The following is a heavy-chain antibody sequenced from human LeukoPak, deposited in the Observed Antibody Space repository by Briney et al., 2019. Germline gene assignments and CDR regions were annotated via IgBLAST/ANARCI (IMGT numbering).Heavy chain of an antibody. D-gene: IGHD2-15*01. CDR1: GVSISSSSYY. V-gene: IGHV4-39*07. CDR2: IYSSGST. J-gene: IGHJ4*02. CDR3: ARTLVVAAREPYFDY. Sequence: SETLSLTCNVSGVSISSSSYYWGWIRQPPGKGLEWIGSIYSSGSTYYNSSLKSRVTISIDTSKNQVSLKMSSVTAADTAIYYCARTLVVAAREPYFDYWGQGTLVTVSS.